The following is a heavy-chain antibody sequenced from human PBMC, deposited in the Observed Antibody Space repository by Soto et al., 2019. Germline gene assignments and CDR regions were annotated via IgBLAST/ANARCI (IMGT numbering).Heavy chain of an antibody. CDR2: ISYDGSNK. CDR3: AKAHGYGLFDY. D-gene: IGHD5-18*01. CDR1: GFTFSSYG. V-gene: IGHV3-30*18. Sequence: GGSLRLSCAASGFTFSSYGMHWVRQAPGKGLEWVAVISYDGSNKYYADSVKGRFTISRDNSKNTLYLQMSSLRAEDTAVYYCAKAHGYGLFDYWGQGTLVTVSS. J-gene: IGHJ4*02.